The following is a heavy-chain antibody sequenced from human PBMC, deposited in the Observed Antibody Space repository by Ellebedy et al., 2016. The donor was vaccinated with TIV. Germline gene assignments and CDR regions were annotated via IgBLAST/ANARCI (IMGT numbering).Heavy chain of an antibody. CDR2: INQSGRT. CDR3: AEGRSGWYYFDY. CDR1: GGSFSGYY. V-gene: IGHV4-34*01. Sequence: GSLRLSCAVYGGSFSGYYWSWIRQPPGKGLEWIGEINQSGRTNYNPSLDKGRVTISVDTSKNQFPLRLSSVTVADTAVYYCAEGRSGWYYFDYWGQGTPVTVSS. J-gene: IGHJ4*02. D-gene: IGHD6-19*01.